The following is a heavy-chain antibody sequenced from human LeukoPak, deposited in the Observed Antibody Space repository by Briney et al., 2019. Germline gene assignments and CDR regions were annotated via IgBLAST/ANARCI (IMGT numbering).Heavy chain of an antibody. D-gene: IGHD3-22*01. V-gene: IGHV4-4*07. CDR1: GAHISNYC. Sequence: PSETLSLTCTVSGAHISNYCWTWVRQSAAQGQEWIGRLHARESTIYNPSLKSRLTMSIDTSKDQLSLTLTSVTAADSAVYYCASLSSGAAFDVWGQGTVVTVSS. CDR2: LHAREST. J-gene: IGHJ3*01. CDR3: ASLSSGAAFDV.